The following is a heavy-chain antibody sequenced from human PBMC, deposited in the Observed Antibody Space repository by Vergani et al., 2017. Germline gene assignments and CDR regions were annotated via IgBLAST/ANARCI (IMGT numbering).Heavy chain of an antibody. D-gene: IGHD3-22*01. J-gene: IGHJ4*02. Sequence: QVQLVQSGSEVRKPGASVKVSCLVSGYSLTELTIHWVRQAPGKGLEWMGGFDPEHGEVTFAHHIQGRVTMTEDRSTDTAYMELSSLRPEDTALYYCAIVTDYYDRSGYYLDYWGQGTLVTVSS. CDR3: AIVTDYYDRSGYYLDY. CDR1: GYSLTELT. V-gene: IGHV1-24*01. CDR2: FDPEHGEV.